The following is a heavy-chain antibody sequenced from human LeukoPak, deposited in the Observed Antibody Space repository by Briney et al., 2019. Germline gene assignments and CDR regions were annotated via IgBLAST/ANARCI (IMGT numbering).Heavy chain of an antibody. CDR2: INPNSGGT. CDR3: ARDFVWGSYRIDY. J-gene: IGHJ4*02. D-gene: IGHD3-16*02. V-gene: IGHV1-2*02. Sequence: ASVKVSCKASGYTFTGYYMHWLRQAPGQGLEWMGWINPNSGGTNYAQKFQGRVTMTRDTSISTAYMELSRLRSDDTAVYYCARDFVWGSYRIDYWGQGTLVTVSS. CDR1: GYTFTGYY.